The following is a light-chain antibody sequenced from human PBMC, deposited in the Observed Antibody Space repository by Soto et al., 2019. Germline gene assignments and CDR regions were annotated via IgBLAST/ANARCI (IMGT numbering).Light chain of an antibody. CDR3: QQYNSSPYT. Sequence: DIQMTQSPSTLSASVGDRVTITCRASQSISSWLAWYQQKPGKAPKLLIYDASSLESGVPSRFSGSGSGTELTLTISSLQPDDFATYYCQQYNSSPYTFGQGNKLEIK. J-gene: IGKJ2*01. V-gene: IGKV1-5*01. CDR1: QSISSW. CDR2: DAS.